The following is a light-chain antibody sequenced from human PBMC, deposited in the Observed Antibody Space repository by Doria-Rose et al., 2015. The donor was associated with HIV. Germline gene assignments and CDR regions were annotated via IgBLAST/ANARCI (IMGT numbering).Light chain of an antibody. V-gene: IGKV3-15*01. J-gene: IGKJ2*01. Sequence: TPSPATLSVSPGERATLSCRASQGIGSDLDWYQQKPGQAPRLLIYRASISATGIPPRLTGRGSGTEFTLTISSLQSEDFAVYFCQQYSQWPPYTFGQGTKLEVK. CDR1: QGIGSD. CDR3: QQYSQWPPYT. CDR2: RAS.